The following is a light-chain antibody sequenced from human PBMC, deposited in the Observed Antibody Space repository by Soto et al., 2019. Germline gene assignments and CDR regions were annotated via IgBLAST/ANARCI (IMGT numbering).Light chain of an antibody. J-gene: IGKJ3*01. CDR3: QQYGSSRFS. V-gene: IGKV3-20*01. CDR1: QSISSSY. CDR2: GAS. Sequence: ETVLTQSPGTLSLSPGERATLSCRASQSISSSYLAWYQQKPGQAPRLLVYGASSRATGIPDRFSGSGSGTDFTLTISRLEPDDFAVYYCQQYGSSRFSFGPGTKVDIK.